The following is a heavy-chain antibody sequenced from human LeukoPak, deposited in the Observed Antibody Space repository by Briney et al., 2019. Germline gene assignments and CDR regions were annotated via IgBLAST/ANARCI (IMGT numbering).Heavy chain of an antibody. Sequence: GTSLRPSWAPSGFTFDASATHCARHAPRKCLEWVSCISWNRGSISYADSVKGRFTISRDNAKNSLYLQMNSLRAEDTALYYCAKDIFPHSSTPADWGQGTLVTVSS. CDR3: AKDIFPHSSTPAD. CDR2: ISWNRGSI. V-gene: IGHV3-9*01. D-gene: IGHD6-13*01. J-gene: IGHJ4*02. CDR1: GFTFDASA.